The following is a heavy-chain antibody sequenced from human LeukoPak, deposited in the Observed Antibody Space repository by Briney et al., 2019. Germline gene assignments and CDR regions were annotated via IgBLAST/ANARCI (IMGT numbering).Heavy chain of an antibody. Sequence: GESLRLSCVPSGVTPSSYAVTWVRPVPEGGREWVSAISGRGGKTKHADSVEGRLTISRDKSANPLYFQVNSVRADDTAVNYCAKSIVGVAGFDRWGEGTLVTVSS. CDR1: GVTPSSYA. D-gene: IGHD1-26*01. CDR3: AKSIVGVAGFDR. V-gene: IGHV3-23*01. J-gene: IGHJ5*02. CDR2: ISGRGGKT.